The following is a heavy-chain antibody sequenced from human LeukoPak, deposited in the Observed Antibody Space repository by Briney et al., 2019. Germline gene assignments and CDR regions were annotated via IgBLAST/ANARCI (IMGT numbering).Heavy chain of an antibody. CDR3: AGDGITGTTSKFYYYYYYMDV. J-gene: IGHJ6*03. CDR2: ISAYNGNT. CDR1: GYTFTSYG. Sequence: GASVKVSCKASGYTFTSYGISWVRQAPGQGLEWMGWISAYNGNTNYAQKLQGRVTMTTDTSTSTAYMELRSLRSDDTAVYYCAGDGITGTTSKFYYYYYYMDVWGKGTTVTVSS. V-gene: IGHV1-18*01. D-gene: IGHD1-7*01.